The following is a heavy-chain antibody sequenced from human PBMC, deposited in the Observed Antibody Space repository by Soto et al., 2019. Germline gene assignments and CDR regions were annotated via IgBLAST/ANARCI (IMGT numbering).Heavy chain of an antibody. CDR1: GGTFSSYA. Sequence: QVQLVQSGAEVKKPGSSVKVSCKASGGTFSSYAISWVRQAPGQGLEWMGGIIPIFGTANYAQKVQGRVTITADESPSTAYMELSSLRSEDTAVYYCASGGKIAARPYVTDIDYWGQGTLVTVSS. V-gene: IGHV1-69*01. CDR2: IIPIFGTA. J-gene: IGHJ4*02. CDR3: ASGGKIAARPYVTDIDY. D-gene: IGHD6-6*01.